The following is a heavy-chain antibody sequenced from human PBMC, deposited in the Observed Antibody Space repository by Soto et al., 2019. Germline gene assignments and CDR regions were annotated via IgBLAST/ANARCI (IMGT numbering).Heavy chain of an antibody. D-gene: IGHD3-16*01. CDR2: IDGSGATK. CDR1: GFTFNDFE. CDR3: ARGLGRFNY. Sequence: EVQLLESGGGLVQPGGSLRLSCGVSGFTFNDFEMNWVRQAPGKGPEWLAYIDGSGATKKYADSVRGRFTISRDNPNNSLFLQMSSLSAADTAIYYCARGLGRFNYWGQGTLVSVSS. J-gene: IGHJ4*02. V-gene: IGHV3-48*03.